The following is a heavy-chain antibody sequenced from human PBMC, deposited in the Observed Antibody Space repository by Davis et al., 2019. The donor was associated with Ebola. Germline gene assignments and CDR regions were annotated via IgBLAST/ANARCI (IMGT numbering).Heavy chain of an antibody. V-gene: IGHV3-30-3*01. Sequence: PGGSLRLSCAASGFTFSSYAMHWVRQAPGKGLEWVAVISYDGSNKYYADSVKGRFTTSRDNAKNALYLEMNSLRVEDTAVYYCARVRGSRGYCFDPWGQGTLVTVSS. D-gene: IGHD3-22*01. CDR3: ARVRGSRGYCFDP. CDR2: ISYDGSNK. CDR1: GFTFSSYA. J-gene: IGHJ5*02.